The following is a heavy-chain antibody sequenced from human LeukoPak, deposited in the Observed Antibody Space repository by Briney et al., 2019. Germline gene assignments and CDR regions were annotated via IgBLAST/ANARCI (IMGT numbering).Heavy chain of an antibody. D-gene: IGHD3-10*01. V-gene: IGHV1-2*02. Sequence: ASVKVSCKASGYTFTGYYMHWVRHAPGQGLEWMGWINPNSGGTNYAQKFQGRVTMTRDTSISTAYMELSRLRSDDTAVYYCARAPMVRGVISLTAGGSYLDYWGQGTLVTVSS. J-gene: IGHJ4*02. CDR1: GYTFTGYY. CDR3: ARAPMVRGVISLTAGGSYLDY. CDR2: INPNSGGT.